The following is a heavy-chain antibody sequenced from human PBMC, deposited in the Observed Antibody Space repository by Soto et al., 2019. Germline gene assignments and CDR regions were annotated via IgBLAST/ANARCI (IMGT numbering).Heavy chain of an antibody. CDR1: GFTFDDYA. CDR3: AKDGGGARGPYYYYGMDV. Sequence: SLRLSCAASGFTFDDYAMHWVRQAPGKGLEWVSGISWNSGSIGYADSVKGRFTISRDNAKNSLYLQMNSLRAEDTALYYCAKDGGGARGPYYYYGMDVWGQGTTVTVSS. CDR2: ISWNSGSI. V-gene: IGHV3-9*01. J-gene: IGHJ6*02.